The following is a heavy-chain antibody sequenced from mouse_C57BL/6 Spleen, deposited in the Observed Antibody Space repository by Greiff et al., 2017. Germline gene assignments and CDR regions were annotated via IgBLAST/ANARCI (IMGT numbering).Heavy chain of an antibody. D-gene: IGHD2-2*01. CDR1: GYTFTSYW. J-gene: IGHJ2*01. CDR3: ARWEGYEYYFDY. V-gene: IGHV1-55*01. Sequence: QVQLQQPGAELVKPGASVKLSCKASGYTFTSYWMQWVKQRPGQGLEWIGDIYPGSGSTNYNEKFKSKATLTVDTSSSTAYMQLSSLTTEDAAVYDCARWEGYEYYFDYWGQGTTLTVSS. CDR2: IYPGSGST.